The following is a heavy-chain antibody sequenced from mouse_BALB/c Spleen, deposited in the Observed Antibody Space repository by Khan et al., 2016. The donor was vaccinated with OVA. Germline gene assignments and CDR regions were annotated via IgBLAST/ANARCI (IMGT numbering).Heavy chain of an antibody. J-gene: IGHJ2*01. CDR1: GYSITSYYA. CDR2: ISYSGST. V-gene: IGHV3-2*02. CDR3: ARSIMAN. Sequence: EVQLQESGPGLVKPSQSLSLTCTVTGYSITSYYAWNWIRQFPGNKLEWMGYISYSGSTSYNPSLNSRISITRDTSKNQVFLQLNYLTTEDTATHYCARSIMANWGQGTTLTVSS.